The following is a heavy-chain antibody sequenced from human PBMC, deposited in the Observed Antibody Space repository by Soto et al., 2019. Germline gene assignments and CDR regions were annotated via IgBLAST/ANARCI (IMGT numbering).Heavy chain of an antibody. CDR3: ARVLRITMVRGVDY. J-gene: IGHJ4*02. D-gene: IGHD3-10*01. CDR1: GYTFTSYD. Sequence: ASVKVSCKASGYTFTSYDINWVRQATGQGLEWMGWMNPNSGNTGYAQKFQGRVTMTRNTSISTAYMELSSLRSEDTAVYYCARVLRITMVRGVDYWGQGTLVTVSS. V-gene: IGHV1-8*01. CDR2: MNPNSGNT.